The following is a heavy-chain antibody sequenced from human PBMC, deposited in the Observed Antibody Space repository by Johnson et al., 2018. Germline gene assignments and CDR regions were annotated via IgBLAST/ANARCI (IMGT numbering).Heavy chain of an antibody. CDR1: GFTFSSYG. V-gene: IGHV3-30*03. Sequence: QVQLVESGGGVVQPGRSLRLSCAASGFTFSSYGMHWVRQAPGKGLEWVAVISYDGSNKYYADSVKGRFTISRDNSKNTLYLKMNSLRGEDTAGYYCGIPIFGVRGVGFDPWGQGTLVTVSS. CDR2: ISYDGSNK. CDR3: GIPIFGVRGVGFDP. J-gene: IGHJ5*02. D-gene: IGHD3-3*01.